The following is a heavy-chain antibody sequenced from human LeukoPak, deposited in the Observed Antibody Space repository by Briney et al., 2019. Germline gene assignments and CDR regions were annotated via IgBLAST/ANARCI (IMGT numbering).Heavy chain of an antibody. CDR2: IYGGNT. D-gene: IGHD3-22*01. Sequence: PGGSLRLSCAASGFTVSSNYMSWVRQAPGKGLEWVSRIYGGNTYYTDSVKGRFIISRDNSKNTLYLQMNSLRTEDTAVYYCARDCDTSGYYYCGMDVWGQGTTVAVSS. CDR3: ARDCDTSGYYYCGMDV. J-gene: IGHJ6*02. CDR1: GFTVSSNY. V-gene: IGHV3-66*03.